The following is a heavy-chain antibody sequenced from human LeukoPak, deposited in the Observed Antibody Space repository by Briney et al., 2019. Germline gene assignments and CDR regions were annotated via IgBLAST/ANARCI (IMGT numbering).Heavy chain of an antibody. D-gene: IGHD3-22*01. CDR1: GFTFSSTV. V-gene: IGHV3-30-3*01. CDR3: AREHYDSSGYYPHD. CDR2: ISYDGSNK. Sequence: GGSLRLSCAGSGFTFSSTVMTWVRQAPGKGLEWVAVISYDGSNKYYADSVKGRFTISRDNSKNTLYLQMNSLRAEDTAVYYCAREHYDSSGYYPHDWGQGTLVTVSS. J-gene: IGHJ4*02.